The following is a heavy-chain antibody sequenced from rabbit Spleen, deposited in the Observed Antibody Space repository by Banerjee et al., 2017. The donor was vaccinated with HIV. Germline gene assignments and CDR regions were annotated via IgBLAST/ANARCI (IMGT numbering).Heavy chain of an antibody. J-gene: IGHJ5*02. CDR2: IDPIFGRT. CDR1: GFDFSVYG. Sequence: QEQLVESGGGLVQPGGSLKLSCKASGFDFSVYGLSWVRQAPGKGLEWIGYIDPIFGRTYSASWVNGRFTISSHNAQNTLYLQLNSLTAADTATYFCARGGGLWGQGTLVTVS. CDR3: ARGGGL. V-gene: IGHV1S47*01.